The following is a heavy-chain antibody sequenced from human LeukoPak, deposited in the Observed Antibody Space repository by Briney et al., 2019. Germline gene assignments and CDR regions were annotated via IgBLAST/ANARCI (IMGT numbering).Heavy chain of an antibody. D-gene: IGHD2-2*01. V-gene: IGHV3-21*01. CDR1: GFTFSSYS. CDR2: ISSSSSYI. CDR3: AGATLGYCSSTSCQGAFDI. Sequence: GGSLRLSCAASGFTFSSYSMNWVRQAPGKGLEWVSSISSSSSYIYYADSVKGRFTISRDNAKNSLYLQMNSLRAEDTAVYYCAGATLGYCSSTSCQGAFDIWGQGTMVTVSS. J-gene: IGHJ3*02.